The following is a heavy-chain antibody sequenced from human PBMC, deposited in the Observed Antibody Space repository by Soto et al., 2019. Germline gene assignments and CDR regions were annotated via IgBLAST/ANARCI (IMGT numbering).Heavy chain of an antibody. CDR2: INAYNGNT. J-gene: IGHJ4*02. V-gene: IGHV1-18*01. CDR1: GYTFSSYH. Sequence: QIQLVQSGAEVKKPGASVKVSCKASGYTFSSYHITWVRQAPGQGLEWMGWINAYNGNTNYAQNLQARIHMTTDSSASTAYMALRSLRSDVTAVYYCARDPPTVDYRGQGTLVTVSS. CDR3: ARDPPTVDY.